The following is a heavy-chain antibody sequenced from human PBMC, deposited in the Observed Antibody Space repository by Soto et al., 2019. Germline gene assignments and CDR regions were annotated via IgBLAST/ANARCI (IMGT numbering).Heavy chain of an antibody. CDR1: GFTFSSYW. V-gene: IGHV3-7*01. J-gene: IGHJ4*02. Sequence: PGGSLRLSCAASGFTFSSYWMSWVRQAPGKGLEWVANIKQDGSEKYYVDSVKGRFTISRDNAKNSLYLQMNSLRAEDRAVYYCSHAGLIGVFDYWGQGTLVSVSS. D-gene: IGHD2-21*01. CDR3: SHAGLIGVFDY. CDR2: IKQDGSEK.